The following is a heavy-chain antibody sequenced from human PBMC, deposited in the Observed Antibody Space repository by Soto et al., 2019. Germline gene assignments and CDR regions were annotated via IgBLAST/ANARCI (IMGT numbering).Heavy chain of an antibody. D-gene: IGHD3-10*01. J-gene: IGHJ4*02. V-gene: IGHV3-11*06. CDR1: GFTFSDYY. Sequence: LRLSCAASGFTFSDYYMSWIRQAPGKGLEWVSYISSSCSYTNYADSVKGRFTISRDNAKNSLYLQMNSLRAADTAVYYCASYYYVSGDYRSFDYWGQGTLVTVSS. CDR3: ASYYYVSGDYRSFDY. CDR2: ISSSCSYT.